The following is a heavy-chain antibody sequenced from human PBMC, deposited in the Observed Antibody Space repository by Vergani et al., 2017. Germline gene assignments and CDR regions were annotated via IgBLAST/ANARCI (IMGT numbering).Heavy chain of an antibody. D-gene: IGHD2-15*01. Sequence: EVQLVESGGGLVKPGGSLRLSCAASGFTFSSYSMNWVRQAPGKGLEWVSSISSSSRTIYYADSVKGRFTISRDNAKNSLYLQMNSLRAEDTTVYYCARDRPSSTSLCSGPSSYYYMDVWGKGTTVTVSS. CDR2: ISSSSRTI. V-gene: IGHV3-21*01. CDR1: GFTFSSYS. J-gene: IGHJ6*03. CDR3: ARDRPSSTSLCSGPSSYYYMDV.